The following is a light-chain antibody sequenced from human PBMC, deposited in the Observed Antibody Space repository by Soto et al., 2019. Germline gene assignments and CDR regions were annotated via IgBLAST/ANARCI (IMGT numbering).Light chain of an antibody. CDR2: AAS. Sequence: EIVLTQSPGTLSLSPGERATLSCRASQSLSSTLLAWCQQKPGQAPRLLIYAASSRAAGIPDRFSGSGSGTDFTLTISRLEPEDFAVYYCQQFGSSPPRLTFGGGTKVEIK. V-gene: IGKV3-20*01. CDR3: QQFGSSPPRLT. J-gene: IGKJ4*01. CDR1: QSLSSTL.